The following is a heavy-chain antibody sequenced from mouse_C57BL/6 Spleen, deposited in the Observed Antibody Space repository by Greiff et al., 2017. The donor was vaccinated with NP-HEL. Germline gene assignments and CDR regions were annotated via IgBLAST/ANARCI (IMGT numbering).Heavy chain of an antibody. D-gene: IGHD1-1*01. CDR2: IYPRSGNT. CDR3: ARITTVKRDHYYAMDY. J-gene: IGHJ4*01. CDR1: GYTFTSYG. Sequence: QVQLQQSGAELARPGASVKLSCKASGYTFTSYGISWVKQRTGQGLEWIGEIYPRSGNTYYNEKFKGKATLTADKSSSTAYMELRSLTSEDSAVYFCARITTVKRDHYYAMDYWGQGTSVTVSS. V-gene: IGHV1-81*01.